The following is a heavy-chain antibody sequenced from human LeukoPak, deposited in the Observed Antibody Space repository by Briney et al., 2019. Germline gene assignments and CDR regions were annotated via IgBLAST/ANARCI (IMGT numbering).Heavy chain of an antibody. CDR1: GDSVSSHSAA. Sequence: SQTLSLTCAISGDSVSSHSAAWNWIRQSPSRGLEWLGRTYYRSKWYNDYAVSAKSRITINPDTSKNQFSLQLNSVTPEDTAVYYCARMGFDKSTSSFDYWGQGTLVTVSS. D-gene: IGHD6-6*01. V-gene: IGHV6-1*01. CDR3: ARMGFDKSTSSFDY. CDR2: TYYRSKWYN. J-gene: IGHJ4*02.